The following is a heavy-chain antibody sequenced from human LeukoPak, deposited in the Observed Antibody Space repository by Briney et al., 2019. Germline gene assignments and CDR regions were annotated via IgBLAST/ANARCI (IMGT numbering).Heavy chain of an antibody. J-gene: IGHJ4*02. D-gene: IGHD3-3*01. Sequence: GGSLRLSYAASGFTFSSYWMSWVRQAPGKGLEWVANIKQDGSEKHYVDSVKGRFTISRDNAKNSLYLQMNSLRAEDTAVYYCARGGTARYDFWSGYYPRFDYWGQGTLVTVSS. V-gene: IGHV3-7*01. CDR3: ARGGTARYDFWSGYYPRFDY. CDR2: IKQDGSEK. CDR1: GFTFSSYW.